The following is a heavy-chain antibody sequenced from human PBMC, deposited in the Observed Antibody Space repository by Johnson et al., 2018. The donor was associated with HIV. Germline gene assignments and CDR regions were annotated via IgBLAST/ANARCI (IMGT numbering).Heavy chain of an antibody. Sequence: VQLVESGGGVVQPGRSLRLSCAASGFTFDDYAMHWVRQAPGKGLEWVGRINSKTDGGTTDSAAPVQGRFTISRDDSKDTLYLQMNSLRAEDTAVYYCAKDSSHIVPGRPQLDAFDIWGQGTMVTVSS. CDR1: GFTFDDYA. D-gene: IGHD2-21*01. CDR2: INSKTDGGTT. V-gene: IGHV3-15*01. CDR3: AKDSSHIVPGRPQLDAFDI. J-gene: IGHJ3*02.